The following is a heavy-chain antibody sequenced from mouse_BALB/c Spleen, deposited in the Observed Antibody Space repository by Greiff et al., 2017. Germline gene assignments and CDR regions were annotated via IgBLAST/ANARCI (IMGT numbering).Heavy chain of an antibody. J-gene: IGHJ2*01. D-gene: IGHD2-4*01. Sequence: EVKLQESGGGLVKPGGSLKLSCAASGFTFSSYAMSWVRQTPEKRLEWVASISSGGSTYYPDSVKGRFTISRDNARNILYLQMSSLRSEDTAMYYCARSTMITHWGQGTTLTVSS. CDR2: ISSGGST. V-gene: IGHV5-6-5*01. CDR3: ARSTMITH. CDR1: GFTFSSYA.